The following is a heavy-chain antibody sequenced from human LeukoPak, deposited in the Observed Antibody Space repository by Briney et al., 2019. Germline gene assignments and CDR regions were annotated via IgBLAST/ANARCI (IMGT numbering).Heavy chain of an antibody. V-gene: IGHV4-59*01. J-gene: IGHJ4*02. CDR3: AGLRGVATISPLDY. CDR1: GASMSSYF. CDR2: IYDSGNT. Sequence: PSETLSLTCTVSGASMSSYFWSWTRQPPGKGLEWIGYIYDSGNTNSNPSLKSRVTISVDTSKNQFSLKLSSVIAADTAVYYCAGLRGVATISPLDYWGQGTLVTVSS. D-gene: IGHD5-12*01.